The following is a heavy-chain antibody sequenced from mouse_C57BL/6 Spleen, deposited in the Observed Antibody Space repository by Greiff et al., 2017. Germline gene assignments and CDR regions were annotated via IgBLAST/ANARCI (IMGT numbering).Heavy chain of an antibody. CDR2: INPGSGGT. J-gene: IGHJ2*01. D-gene: IGHD2-14*01. CDR3: ARGTMYSVFDY. CDR1: GYAFTNYM. Sequence: QVQLQQSGAELVRPGTSVKVSCKASGYAFTNYMIEWVKQRPGQGLEWIGVINPGSGGTNYNEKFKGKATLTADKSSSTAYMQLSSLTSEDSAVYLCARGTMYSVFDYGGQGTTLTVSS. V-gene: IGHV1-54*01.